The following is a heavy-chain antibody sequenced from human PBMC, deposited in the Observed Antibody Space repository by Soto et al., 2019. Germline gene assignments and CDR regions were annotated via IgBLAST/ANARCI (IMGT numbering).Heavy chain of an antibody. Sequence: GASVKVSCKASGFTFTSSAVQWVRQARGQRLEWIGWIVVGSGNTNYAQKFQERVTITRDMSTSTVYMELSSLRSEDTAVYYCARDYYYGSGSYSYYYGMDVWGQGTTVTVSS. J-gene: IGHJ6*02. V-gene: IGHV1-58*01. CDR1: GFTFTSSA. D-gene: IGHD3-10*01. CDR2: IVVGSGNT. CDR3: ARDYYYGSGSYSYYYGMDV.